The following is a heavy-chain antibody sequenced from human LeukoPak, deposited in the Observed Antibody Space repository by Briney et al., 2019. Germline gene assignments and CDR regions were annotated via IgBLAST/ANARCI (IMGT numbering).Heavy chain of an antibody. V-gene: IGHV3-23*01. Sequence: GGSLRLSCAASGFTFSTYAMSWVRQAPGKGLEWVSTISGSGANTYYADSVRGRFTISRDNSKNTLYLHMNSLRAEGTAVYYCAKRGSSTSRYNWFDPWGQGTLVTVSS. J-gene: IGHJ5*02. CDR2: ISGSGANT. CDR1: GFTFSTYA. CDR3: AKRGSSTSRYNWFDP. D-gene: IGHD2-2*01.